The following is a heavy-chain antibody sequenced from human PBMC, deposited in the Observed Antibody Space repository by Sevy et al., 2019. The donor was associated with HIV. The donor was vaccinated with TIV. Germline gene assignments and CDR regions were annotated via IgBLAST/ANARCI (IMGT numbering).Heavy chain of an antibody. V-gene: IGHV3-30*18. CDR3: AKDVSDGYNYFLDF. CDR2: ISNDGGNQ. J-gene: IGHJ4*02. Sequence: GGSLRLSCAASGFTLSRYWMNWVRQAPGKGLEWVAVISNDGGNQYYADSVKGRFTISRDNSKNTVYLQMNSLRAEDTAVYYCAKDVSDGYNYFLDFWGQGALVTVSS. D-gene: IGHD5-12*01. CDR1: GFTLSRYW.